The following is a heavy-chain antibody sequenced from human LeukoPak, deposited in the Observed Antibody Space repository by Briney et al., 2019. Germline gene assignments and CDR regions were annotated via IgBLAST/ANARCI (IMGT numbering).Heavy chain of an antibody. CDR3: ARGGPGMDV. Sequence: SETLSLTCAVSGGSISSGGYSWSWIRQPPGKGLEWIGYTYHSGSTYYNPSLKSRVTISVDRSKNQFSLKLSSVTAADTAVYYCARGGPGMDVWGQGTTVTVSS. D-gene: IGHD1-26*01. CDR2: TYHSGST. J-gene: IGHJ6*02. CDR1: GGSISSGGYS. V-gene: IGHV4-30-2*01.